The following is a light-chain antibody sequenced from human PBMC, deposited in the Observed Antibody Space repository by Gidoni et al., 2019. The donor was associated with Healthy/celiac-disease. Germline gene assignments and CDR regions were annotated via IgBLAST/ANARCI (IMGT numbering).Light chain of an antibody. V-gene: IGKV3-20*01. CDR2: GAS. CDR1: QSVSSSY. Sequence: DIVLTQSPGTLCLAPGERATLSCRASQSVSSSYLAWYQQKPGQAPRLLIYGASSRATGIPDRFSGSGSGTDFTLTISRLEPEDFAVYYCQQYGSSPLTFGGGTKVEIK. CDR3: QQYGSSPLT. J-gene: IGKJ4*01.